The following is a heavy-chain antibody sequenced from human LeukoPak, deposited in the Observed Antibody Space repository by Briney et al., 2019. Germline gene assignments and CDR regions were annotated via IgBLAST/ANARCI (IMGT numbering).Heavy chain of an antibody. Sequence: GGSLRLSCAASGFTFSSYWMHWVRQAPGKGLVWVSRINTDGSSISYADSVKGRFTISRDNAKNTLYLQMNSLRAEDTAVYYCARDLRDDYVWGSYRYISFFDYWGQGTLVTVSS. D-gene: IGHD3-16*02. CDR2: INTDGSSI. J-gene: IGHJ4*02. CDR3: ARDLRDDYVWGSYRYISFFDY. V-gene: IGHV3-74*01. CDR1: GFTFSSYW.